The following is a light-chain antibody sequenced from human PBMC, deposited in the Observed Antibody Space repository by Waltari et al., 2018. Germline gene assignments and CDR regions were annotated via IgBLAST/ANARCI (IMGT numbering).Light chain of an antibody. CDR2: GAS. V-gene: IGKV3-20*01. CDR3: QHYVRLPAT. Sequence: EIVLTQSPGTLSLSPGERVTLACRASQSVGRTLAWYQQKPGRTPRLLIFGASSRATGIPDRFSGSGSGTDFSLTISRLEPEDFAVYYCQHYVRLPATFGQGTKVEIK. CDR1: QSVGRT. J-gene: IGKJ1*01.